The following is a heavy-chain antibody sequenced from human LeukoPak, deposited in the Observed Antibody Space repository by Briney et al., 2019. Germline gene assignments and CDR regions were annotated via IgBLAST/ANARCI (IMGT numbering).Heavy chain of an antibody. Sequence: GSLRLSCAASGFTFGSYWMSWIRQSPGKGLEWIGYIYYTGSTSYNPSLQSRVTISVDTSKNQFSLRLNSVTAADTAVYYCARDQRSMDVWGKGTTVTVSS. CDR1: GFTFGSYW. V-gene: IGHV4-59*01. CDR2: IYYTGST. D-gene: IGHD5-24*01. CDR3: ARDQRSMDV. J-gene: IGHJ6*03.